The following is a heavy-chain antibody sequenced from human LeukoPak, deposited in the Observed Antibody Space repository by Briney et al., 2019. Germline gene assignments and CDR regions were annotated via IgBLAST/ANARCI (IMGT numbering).Heavy chain of an antibody. CDR1: GYDFTGFY. CDR3: ARVIPTAIPDYYYYYMDV. CDR2: IHPNSGDT. J-gene: IGHJ6*03. V-gene: IGHV1-2*04. D-gene: IGHD2-2*02. Sequence: ASVKVSCKASGYDFTGFYMHWVRQAAGQRLEWMGWIHPNSGDTDYAPRFQGWVTMTRDTSISTVYLELSRLTTVDTAVYYCARVIPTAIPDYYYYYMDVWGKGTPVTVSS.